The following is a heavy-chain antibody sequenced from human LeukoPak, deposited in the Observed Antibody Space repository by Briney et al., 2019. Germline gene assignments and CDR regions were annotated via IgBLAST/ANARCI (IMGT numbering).Heavy chain of an antibody. D-gene: IGHD6-19*01. J-gene: IGHJ4*02. CDR2: ISSSGSTI. Sequence: SGGSLRLSCAASGFTFSSYEMNWVRQAPGKGLEWVSYISSSGSTICYADSVKGRFTISRDNAKNSLYLQMNSLRAEDTAVYYCAREETGLSGGWYEALDYWGQGTLVTVSS. CDR1: GFTFSSYE. V-gene: IGHV3-48*03. CDR3: AREETGLSGGWYEALDY.